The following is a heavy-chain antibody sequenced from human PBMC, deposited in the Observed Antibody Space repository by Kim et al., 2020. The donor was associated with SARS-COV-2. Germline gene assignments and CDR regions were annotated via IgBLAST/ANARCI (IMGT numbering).Heavy chain of an antibody. Sequence: SVKVSCKASGGTFSSYAISWVRQAPGQGLEWMGGIIPIFGTANYAQKFQGRVTITADESTSTAYMELSSLRSEDTAVYYCARVCGLLWFGEGYFDLWGRGTLVTVSS. CDR2: IIPIFGTA. CDR3: ARVCGLLWFGEGYFDL. CDR1: GGTFSSYA. V-gene: IGHV1-69*13. J-gene: IGHJ2*01. D-gene: IGHD3-10*01.